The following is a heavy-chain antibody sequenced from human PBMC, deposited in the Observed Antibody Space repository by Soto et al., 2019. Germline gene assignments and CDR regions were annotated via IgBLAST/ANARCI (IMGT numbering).Heavy chain of an antibody. CDR3: AKDLLQWLGGSGPFDY. V-gene: IGHV3-23*01. Sequence: EVQLLESGGGLVHPGGSLRLSCATSGFSFISYAMTCLRQAPVKGLEWFSTISPTGGSTYYADSVTGRFTISRDDSKNTLYLHMNSLRAEDTATYYFAKDLLQWLGGSGPFDYCGQGTLVTVSS. CDR2: ISPTGGST. D-gene: IGHD6-19*01. CDR1: GFSFISYA. J-gene: IGHJ4*02.